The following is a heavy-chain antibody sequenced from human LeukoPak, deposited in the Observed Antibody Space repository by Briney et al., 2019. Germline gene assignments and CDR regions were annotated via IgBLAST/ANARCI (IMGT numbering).Heavy chain of an antibody. Sequence: GASVKVSCKASGYTFTSYDINWVRQATGQGLEWMGWMNPNSGNTGYAQKFQGRATMTRNTSISTAYMELSSLRSEDTAVYYCARFKIYDSDAFDIWGQGTMGTVSS. CDR3: ARFKIYDSDAFDI. D-gene: IGHD2/OR15-2a*01. CDR2: MNPNSGNT. J-gene: IGHJ3*02. CDR1: GYTFTSYD. V-gene: IGHV1-8*01.